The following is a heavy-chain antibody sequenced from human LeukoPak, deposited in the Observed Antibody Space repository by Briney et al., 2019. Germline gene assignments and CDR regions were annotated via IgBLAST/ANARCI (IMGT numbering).Heavy chain of an antibody. V-gene: IGHV3-7*01. Sequence: GGSLRLSCAASGFTFSDSWMSWVRQAPGRGLEWVANMNQDGSAKDYVDSVKGRFTISRDNARNSLYLQMSSLRAEDTAVYYCATYTHWVAGDVWGQGTTVTVSS. CDR1: GFTFSDSW. CDR2: MNQDGSAK. D-gene: IGHD3-16*01. CDR3: ATYTHWVAGDV. J-gene: IGHJ6*02.